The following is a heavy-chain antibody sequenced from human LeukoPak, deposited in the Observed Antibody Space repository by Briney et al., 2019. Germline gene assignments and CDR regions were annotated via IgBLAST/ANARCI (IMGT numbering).Heavy chain of an antibody. J-gene: IGHJ4*02. D-gene: IGHD1-26*01. CDR2: IRYDGSNK. CDR3: EKDPQKWESYFDY. CDR1: GFTFSSYC. Sequence: HTGGSLRLACAASGFTFSSYCMHWVRQAPGKGLEWVAFIRYDGSNKYYADSVKGRFTISTDNSKNTLYLQMNSLRAEDTAVYYCEKDPQKWESYFDYWGQGTLVTVSS. V-gene: IGHV3-30*02.